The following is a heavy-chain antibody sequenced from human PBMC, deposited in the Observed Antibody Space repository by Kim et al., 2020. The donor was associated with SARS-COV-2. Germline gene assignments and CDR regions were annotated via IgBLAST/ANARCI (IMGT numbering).Heavy chain of an antibody. CDR1: GGSISTYY. J-gene: IGHJ4*02. Sequence: SETLSLTCTVSGGSISTYYWSWIRQAPGKGLEWIGYVYYSGSTNYNPSLKSRVTISVDASKNQFSLKLSSVTAADTAAYYCSRQKWGSGWAHFGYWGQ. CDR3: SRQKWGSGWAHFGY. V-gene: IGHV4-59*08. D-gene: IGHD6-19*01. CDR2: VYYSGST.